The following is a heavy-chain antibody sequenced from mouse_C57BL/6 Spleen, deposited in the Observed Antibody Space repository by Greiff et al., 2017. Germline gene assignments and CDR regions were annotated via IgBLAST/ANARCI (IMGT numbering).Heavy chain of an antibody. V-gene: IGHV1-72*01. J-gene: IGHJ4*01. CDR2: IDPNSCGT. D-gene: IGHD2-1*01. CDR3: ARYFYFNPMRY. Sequence: QVQLQQSGAELVKPGASVTLSCKASGYTFTSHWMHWVKQRPGRGLEWIGRIDPNSCGTKYNEKFKSKATLTVDKPSSTAYMQLSSLTSEESAVYYCARYFYFNPMRYWSQVTSVTVSS. CDR1: GYTFTSHW.